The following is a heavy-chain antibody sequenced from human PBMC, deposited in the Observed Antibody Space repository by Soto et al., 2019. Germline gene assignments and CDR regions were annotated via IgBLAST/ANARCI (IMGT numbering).Heavy chain of an antibody. CDR2: INHSGST. V-gene: IGHV4-34*01. CDR1: GGSFSGYY. CDR3: ARGGIVVVVAATRGPRTANWFDP. D-gene: IGHD2-15*01. J-gene: IGHJ5*02. Sequence: SETLSLTCAVYGGSFSGYYWSWIRQPPGKGLEWIGEINHSGSTNYNPSLKSRVTISVDTSKNQFSLKLSSVTAADTAVYYCARGGIVVVVAATRGPRTANWFDPWGQGTLVTVSS.